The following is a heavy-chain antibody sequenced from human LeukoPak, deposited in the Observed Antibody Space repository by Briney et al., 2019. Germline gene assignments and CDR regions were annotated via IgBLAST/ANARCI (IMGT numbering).Heavy chain of an antibody. J-gene: IGHJ4*02. CDR3: ARDPRWDADYDY. Sequence: PSETLSLTCTVSGGSISSSSYFWGWIRQPPGKGLVWVSRINSDGSSTSYADSVKGRFTISRDNAKNTLYLQMNSLRADDTAVYFCARDPRWDADYDYWGQGTLVTVSS. CDR2: INSDGSST. D-gene: IGHD4-17*01. V-gene: IGHV3-74*01. CDR1: GGSISSSSYF.